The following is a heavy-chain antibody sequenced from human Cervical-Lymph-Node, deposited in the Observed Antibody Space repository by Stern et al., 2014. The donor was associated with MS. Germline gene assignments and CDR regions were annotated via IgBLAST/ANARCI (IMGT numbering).Heavy chain of an antibody. CDR3: ALPGHLYTNAPDY. V-gene: IGHV3-30*03. Sequence: QVQLVESGGGVVQPGRSLRLSCAASGFAFASYDMHWVRQAPGKGLEWVAFISNDASNKYYADSLKDRFIVSRDYSKKTLSLQINSLRPEDTAVYYCALPGHLYTNAPDYWGQGTLVTVSS. D-gene: IGHD2-8*01. CDR2: ISNDASNK. J-gene: IGHJ4*02. CDR1: GFAFASYD.